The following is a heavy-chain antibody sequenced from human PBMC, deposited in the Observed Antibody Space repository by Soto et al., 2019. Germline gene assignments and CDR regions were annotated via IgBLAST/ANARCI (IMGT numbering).Heavy chain of an antibody. CDR3: AKDLSPNMGCMDV. V-gene: IGHV3-23*01. D-gene: IGHD3-10*01. J-gene: IGHJ6*02. Sequence: PGGSLRLSCAAPGFTFSSYAMSWVRQAPGKGLEWVSSITGSGGTTFYADSVKGRLTISRDNYKNTLYVQMDNLRAEDTAAYYCAKDLSPNMGCMDVWGPGTTVTVSS. CDR1: GFTFSSYA. CDR2: ITGSGGTT.